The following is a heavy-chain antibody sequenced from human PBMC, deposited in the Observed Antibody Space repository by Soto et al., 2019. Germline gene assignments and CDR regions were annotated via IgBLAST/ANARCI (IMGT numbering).Heavy chain of an antibody. Sequence: GGSLRLSCAASGFTFSSYGMHWVRQAPGKGLEWVAVISYDGSNKYYADSVKGRFTISRDNSKNTLYLQMNSLRAEDTAVYYCAKEGNDILTGCHDYWGQGTLVTVSS. CDR2: ISYDGSNK. J-gene: IGHJ4*02. V-gene: IGHV3-30*18. CDR3: AKEGNDILTGCHDY. CDR1: GFTFSSYG. D-gene: IGHD3-9*01.